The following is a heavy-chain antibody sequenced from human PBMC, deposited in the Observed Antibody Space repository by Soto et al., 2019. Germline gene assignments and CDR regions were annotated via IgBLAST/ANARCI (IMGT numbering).Heavy chain of an antibody. Sequence: SETLSLTCTVSGGSVSSCSYYWSWIRQPPGKGLEWIGYIYYSGSTNYNPSLKSRVTISVDKSKNQFSLKLSSVTAAGTAVYYCARDQLEGNWFDPWGQGTLVTVSS. CDR2: IYYSGST. J-gene: IGHJ5*02. D-gene: IGHD1-1*01. CDR3: ARDQLEGNWFDP. V-gene: IGHV4-61*01. CDR1: GGSVSSCSYY.